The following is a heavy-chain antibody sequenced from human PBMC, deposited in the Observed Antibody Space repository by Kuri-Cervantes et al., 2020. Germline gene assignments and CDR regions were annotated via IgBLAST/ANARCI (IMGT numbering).Heavy chain of an antibody. J-gene: IGHJ2*01. V-gene: IGHV3-53*01. D-gene: IGHD3-22*01. CDR2: IYSGGST. Sequence: GESLKISCAASGFTVSSNYMSWVRQAPGKGLEWVSVIYSGGSTYYADSVKGRFTISRDNSKNTLYLQMNSLRAEDTAVYYCARDYYDSSGYYRDWYFDLWGRGTLVTVSS. CDR3: ARDYYDSSGYYRDWYFDL. CDR1: GFTVSSNY.